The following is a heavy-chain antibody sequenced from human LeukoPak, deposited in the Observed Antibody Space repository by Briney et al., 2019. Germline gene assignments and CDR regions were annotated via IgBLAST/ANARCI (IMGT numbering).Heavy chain of an antibody. V-gene: IGHV4-59*01. CDR1: GGSISSYY. Sequence: SETLSLTCTVSGGSISSYYWSWIRQPPGKGLEWIGYIYYSGSTNYNPSLKSRVTISVDTSKNQFSLKLSSVTAADTAVYYCASGYYDSSGCYPDAFDIWGQGTMVTVSS. CDR3: ASGYYDSSGCYPDAFDI. J-gene: IGHJ3*02. CDR2: IYYSGST. D-gene: IGHD3-22*01.